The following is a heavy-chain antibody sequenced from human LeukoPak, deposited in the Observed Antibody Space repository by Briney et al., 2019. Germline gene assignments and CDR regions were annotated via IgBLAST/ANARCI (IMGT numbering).Heavy chain of an antibody. CDR3: ARPWGDVSIATWFNP. J-gene: IGHJ5*02. Sequence: PGGSLRLSCAASGFTFSSYEMNWVRQAPGKGLEWVSYISSSGSTIYYADSVKGRFTISRDNSKNTLYLQMNSLRAEDTAVYYCARPWGDVSIATWFNPWGQGTLVTVSS. D-gene: IGHD3-16*01. CDR2: ISSSGSTI. CDR1: GFTFSSYE. V-gene: IGHV3-48*03.